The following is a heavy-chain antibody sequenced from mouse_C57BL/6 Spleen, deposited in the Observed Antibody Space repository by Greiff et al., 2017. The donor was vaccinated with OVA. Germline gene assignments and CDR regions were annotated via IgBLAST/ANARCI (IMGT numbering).Heavy chain of an antibody. CDR3: ARDGSSLDWYFDV. D-gene: IGHD1-1*01. J-gene: IGHJ1*03. CDR1: GFTFSDYG. Sequence: EVQVVESGGGLVKPGGSLKLSCAASGFTFSDYGMHWVRQAPEKGLEWVAYISSGSSTIYYADTVKGRFTISIDNAKNNLFLQMTSLRSEETAMYYCARDGSSLDWYFDVWGTGTTVTVSS. CDR2: ISSGSSTI. V-gene: IGHV5-17*01.